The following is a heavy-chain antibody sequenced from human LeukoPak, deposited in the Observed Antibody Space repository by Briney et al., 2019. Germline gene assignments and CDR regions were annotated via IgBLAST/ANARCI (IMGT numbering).Heavy chain of an antibody. CDR1: GFTFSSYS. CDR3: ARGFVVVTTGYFDY. D-gene: IGHD2-21*02. J-gene: IGHJ4*02. V-gene: IGHV3-21*01. Sequence: GGSLRLSCAASGFTFSSYSMNWVRQAPGKGLEWVSSISSSSSYIYYADSAKGRFTISRDNAKNSLYLQMNSLRAEDTAVYYCARGFVVVTTGYFDYWGQGTLVTVSS. CDR2: ISSSSSYI.